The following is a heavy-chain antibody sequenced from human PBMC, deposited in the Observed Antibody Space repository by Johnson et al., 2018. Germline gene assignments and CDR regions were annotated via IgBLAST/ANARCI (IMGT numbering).Heavy chain of an antibody. CDR1: GFTFSSYA. Sequence: QLVESGGGLVQPGGSLRLSCAASGFTFSSYAMSWVRQAPGKGLEWVSAISGSGGSTDYAASVKGRFTISRDHSKNTLYLPMNSLRAEDTAVYYCAKGGGVYFGGDCYFSGAFDIWGQVTMVTVSS. D-gene: IGHD2-21*02. CDR3: AKGGGVYFGGDCYFSGAFDI. CDR2: ISGSGGST. V-gene: IGHV3-23*04. J-gene: IGHJ3*02.